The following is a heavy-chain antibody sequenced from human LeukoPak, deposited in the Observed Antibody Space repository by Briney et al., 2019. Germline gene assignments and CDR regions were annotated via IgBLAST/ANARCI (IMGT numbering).Heavy chain of an antibody. D-gene: IGHD3-22*01. V-gene: IGHV4-39*01. Sequence: SETLSLTCTVSGGSTSSSTYYWGWIRQPPGKGLEWIGSIYYSGSTYYNPSLNSRVPISVDTSKNQFSLKLSSVTAADTAVYYCARHGPKSKYYYDSSGKLDYWGQGTLVTVSS. CDR2: IYYSGST. CDR3: ARHGPKSKYYYDSSGKLDY. J-gene: IGHJ4*02. CDR1: GGSTSSSTYY.